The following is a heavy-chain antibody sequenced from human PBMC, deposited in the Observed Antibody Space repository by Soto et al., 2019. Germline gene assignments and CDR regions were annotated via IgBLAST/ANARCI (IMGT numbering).Heavy chain of an antibody. CDR3: ATVPYSSSSEDFDY. CDR2: FDPEDGET. CDR1: GYTLTELS. V-gene: IGHV1-24*01. Sequence: ASVKVSCKVSGYTLTELSMHWVRQAPGKGLEWMGGFDPEDGETIYAQKFQGRVTMTEDTSTDTAYMELSSLRSEDTAVYYCATVPYSSSSEDFDYWGQGTLVTGSS. J-gene: IGHJ4*02. D-gene: IGHD6-6*01.